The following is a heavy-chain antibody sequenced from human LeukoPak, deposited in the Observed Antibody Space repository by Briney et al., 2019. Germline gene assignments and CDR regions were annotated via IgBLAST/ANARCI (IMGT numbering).Heavy chain of an antibody. CDR2: ISHSGYTT. Sequence: AGGSLRLSCAASGFTFSNYAMSWVRQAPGKGLEWVSTISHSGYTTYYADSVKGRFTISRDNAKNSLYLQMNSLRAEDTAVYYCARLKGSGSYYSDDAFDIWGQGTMVTVSS. CDR3: ARLKGSGSYYSDDAFDI. J-gene: IGHJ3*02. V-gene: IGHV3-23*01. CDR1: GFTFSNYA. D-gene: IGHD3-10*01.